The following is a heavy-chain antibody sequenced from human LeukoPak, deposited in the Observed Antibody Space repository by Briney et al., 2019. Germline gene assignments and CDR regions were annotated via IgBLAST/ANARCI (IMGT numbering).Heavy chain of an antibody. CDR3: ARRVCSSTSCYGPDY. Sequence: AASVKVSCKASGYTFTGYYMHWVRQAPGQGLEWMGWINPNSGGTHYAQKFQGRDTMTRNTSISTAYMELSRLRSDDTAVYYCARRVCSSTSCYGPDYWGQGTLVTVSS. CDR2: INPNSGGT. V-gene: IGHV1-2*02. D-gene: IGHD2-2*01. CDR1: GYTFTGYY. J-gene: IGHJ4*02.